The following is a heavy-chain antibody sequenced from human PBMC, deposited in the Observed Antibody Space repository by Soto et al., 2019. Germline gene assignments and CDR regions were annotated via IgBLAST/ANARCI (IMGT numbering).Heavy chain of an antibody. CDR3: ARDGSGG. D-gene: IGHD3-10*01. Sequence: QVQLVESGGGVVQPGRSLRLSCAASGFTFSSYAMHWVRQAPGKVLEWVAVISYDGSNKYYADSVKGRFTISRDNSKNTLYLQMNSLRAEDTVVYYCARDGSGGWGQGTLFTVSS. V-gene: IGHV3-30-3*01. CDR2: ISYDGSNK. CDR1: GFTFSSYA. J-gene: IGHJ4*02.